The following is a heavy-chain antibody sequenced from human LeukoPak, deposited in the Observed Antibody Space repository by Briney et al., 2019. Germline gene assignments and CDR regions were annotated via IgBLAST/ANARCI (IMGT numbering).Heavy chain of an antibody. V-gene: IGHV4-38-2*02. Sequence: SETLSLTCTVSGYSISSGYYWGWIRQPPGKGLEWIGSIYHSGGTYYNPSLRGRVAIPVDTSKNQFSLKLSSVTAADTAVYSCTALDFWSGYSVDYWGQGTLVTVSS. CDR3: TALDFWSGYSVDY. CDR1: GYSISSGYY. J-gene: IGHJ4*02. D-gene: IGHD3-3*01. CDR2: IYHSGGT.